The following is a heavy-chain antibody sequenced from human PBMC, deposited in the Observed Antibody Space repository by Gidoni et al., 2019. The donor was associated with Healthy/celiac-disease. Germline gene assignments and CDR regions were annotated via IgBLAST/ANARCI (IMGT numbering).Heavy chain of an antibody. CDR2: ISGSGVST. CDR1: GFTFSSYA. D-gene: IGHD6-19*01. V-gene: IGHV3-23*01. Sequence: EVQLLASGGGLVQPGGSLRLSCAASGFTFSSYAKSWVRQAPGKGLGCVSSISGSGVSTYYADSVKGRFTSSRDNSKNTLYLQMNSLRAEDTAVYSCSKERHIAVAGPFDYWGQGTLVTVSS. CDR3: SKERHIAVAGPFDY. J-gene: IGHJ4*02.